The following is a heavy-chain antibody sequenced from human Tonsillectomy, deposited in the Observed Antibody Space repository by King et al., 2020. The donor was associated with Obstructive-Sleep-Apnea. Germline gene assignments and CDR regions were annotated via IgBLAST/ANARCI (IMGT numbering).Heavy chain of an antibody. CDR3: ARGHYYGSGRYYPPDY. J-gene: IGHJ4*02. V-gene: IGHV4-34*01. Sequence: VQLQQWGAGLLKPSETLSLTCAVYGGSFSGYYWSWIRQPPGKGLEWIGEINQSGSSNYNPSLKSRVTISEDTSKNQFSLKLSSVTAADTAVYYCARGHYYGSGRYYPPDYWGQGTLVTVSS. CDR1: GGSFSGYY. CDR2: INQSGSS. D-gene: IGHD3-10*01.